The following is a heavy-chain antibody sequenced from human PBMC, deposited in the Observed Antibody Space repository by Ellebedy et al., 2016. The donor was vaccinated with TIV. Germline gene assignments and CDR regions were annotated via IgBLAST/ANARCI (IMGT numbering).Heavy chain of an antibody. V-gene: IGHV1-69*13. Sequence: ASVKVSCKASGGTFSSYAISWVRQAPGQGLEWMGGIIPIFGTANYAQKFQGRVTITADESTSTAYMELSSLRSEDTAVYYCARGVPYYDILTGYYIDYYYYGMDVWGQGTTVTVSS. CDR2: IIPIFGTA. CDR1: GGTFSSYA. J-gene: IGHJ6*02. D-gene: IGHD3-9*01. CDR3: ARGVPYYDILTGYYIDYYYYGMDV.